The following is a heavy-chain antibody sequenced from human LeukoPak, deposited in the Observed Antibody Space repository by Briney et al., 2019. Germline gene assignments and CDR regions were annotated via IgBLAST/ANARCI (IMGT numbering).Heavy chain of an antibody. J-gene: IGHJ2*01. V-gene: IGHV1-2*02. CDR1: GYTFTGYY. D-gene: IGHD3-10*01. CDR3: ARGYYYGSGYFDL. CDR2: INPNSGGT. Sequence: ASVKVSCKASGYTFTGYYMHWVRQAPGQGLEWMGWINPNSGGTNYAQKFQGRVTITRDTSASTAYMELSSLRSEDMAVYYCARGYYYGSGYFDLWGRGTLVTVSS.